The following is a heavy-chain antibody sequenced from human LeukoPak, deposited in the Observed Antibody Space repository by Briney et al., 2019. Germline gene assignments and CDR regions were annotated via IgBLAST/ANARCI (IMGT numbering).Heavy chain of an antibody. Sequence: GGSLRLSCAASGFTFSSYSMNWVRQAPGKGLEWVSYISSSSSTIYYADSVKGRFTISRDNAKNSLYLQMNSLRAEDTAVYYCASLEMATISGGQSAFDYWGQGTLVTVSS. CDR1: GFTFSSYS. D-gene: IGHD5-24*01. CDR3: ASLEMATISGGQSAFDY. V-gene: IGHV3-48*01. CDR2: ISSSSSTI. J-gene: IGHJ4*02.